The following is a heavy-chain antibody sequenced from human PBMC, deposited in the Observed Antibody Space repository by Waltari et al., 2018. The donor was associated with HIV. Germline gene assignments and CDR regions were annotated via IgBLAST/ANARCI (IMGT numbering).Heavy chain of an antibody. CDR2: IYPGDSDT. J-gene: IGHJ6*02. D-gene: IGHD2-15*01. V-gene: IGHV5-51*01. Sequence: EVQLVQSGAEVNKPGESLKISCKGSGYNFAKYWIGWVRQMAGKGLEWMGIIYPGDSDTRYSPSFQGQVTFSADKSITTAYLQWSNLKVSDTSMYYCARHGVVDGNDSYGMDVWGQGTTVTVSS. CDR3: ARHGVVDGNDSYGMDV. CDR1: GYNFAKYW.